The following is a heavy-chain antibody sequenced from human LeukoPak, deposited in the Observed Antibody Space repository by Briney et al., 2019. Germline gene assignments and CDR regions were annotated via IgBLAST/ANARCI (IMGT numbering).Heavy chain of an antibody. CDR3: ARLTFTTRPVDV. V-gene: IGHV4-4*09. CDR1: GGSINNYY. J-gene: IGHJ6*04. Sequence: SETLSLTCTVSGGSINNYYWSWIRQPPGKELEYIGYIYSSGSTNYNPSLTSRVTISVDTSKNQLSLKLTSVTAADTAVYYCARLTFTTRPVDVWGKGTTVTVSS. CDR2: IYSSGST. D-gene: IGHD6-6*01.